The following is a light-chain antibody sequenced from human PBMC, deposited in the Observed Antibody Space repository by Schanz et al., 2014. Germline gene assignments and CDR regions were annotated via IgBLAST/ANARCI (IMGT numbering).Light chain of an antibody. CDR3: QSSHNPLTDYV. J-gene: IGLJ1*01. CDR2: QVT. V-gene: IGLV2-8*01. Sequence: QSALTQPPSASGSPGQSVTISCTGTSSDVGGHDYVSWYQHHPGKAPKVMIYQVTKRPSGVPDRFSGSKSGNTASLTVSGLQAEDEADYYCQSSHNPLTDYVFGTGTKLTVL. CDR1: SSDVGGHDY.